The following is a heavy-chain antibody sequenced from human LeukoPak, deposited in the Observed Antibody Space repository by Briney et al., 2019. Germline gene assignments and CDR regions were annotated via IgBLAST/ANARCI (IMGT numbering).Heavy chain of an antibody. CDR3: AREAGPAYYGIVGATSPGGHDY. CDR2: ISSSGSTI. Sequence: GGSLRLSCAASGFTFSTYSMNWVRQAPGKGLEWVSYISSSGSTIYYADSVEGRFTISRDNARNSLYLQLNSLRSDDTAVYYCAREAGPAYYGIVGATSPGGHDYWGQGTLVTVSS. V-gene: IGHV3-48*04. J-gene: IGHJ4*02. D-gene: IGHD1-26*01. CDR1: GFTFSTYS.